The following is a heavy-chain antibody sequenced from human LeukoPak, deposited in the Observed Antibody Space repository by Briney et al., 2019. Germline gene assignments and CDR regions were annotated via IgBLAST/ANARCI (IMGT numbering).Heavy chain of an antibody. J-gene: IGHJ4*02. V-gene: IGHV1-69*05. Sequence: ASVKVSCKASGGTFSSYAISWVRQAPGQGLEWMGGIIPIFGTANYAQKFQGRVTIATDESTSTAYMELSSLRSEDTAVYYCARDRYYDSSGYYLSMDYWGQGTLVTVSS. CDR1: GGTFSSYA. CDR2: IIPIFGTA. CDR3: ARDRYYDSSGYYLSMDY. D-gene: IGHD3-22*01.